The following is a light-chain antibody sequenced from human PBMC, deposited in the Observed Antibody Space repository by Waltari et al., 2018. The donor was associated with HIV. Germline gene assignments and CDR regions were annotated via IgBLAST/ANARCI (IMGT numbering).Light chain of an antibody. CDR1: QSRSSY. CDR2: FAS. J-gene: IGKJ1*01. V-gene: IGKV1-39*01. Sequence: DTQMTQSPSSLSASVGDTVNITCRASQSRSSYLYWYQQKPGNSPSLVLYFASSLQSTVPSRFIGSGSGTEFTLSICSLQPEDFAAYVCQHGYTSPRTFGQGTKVEIK. CDR3: QHGYTSPRT.